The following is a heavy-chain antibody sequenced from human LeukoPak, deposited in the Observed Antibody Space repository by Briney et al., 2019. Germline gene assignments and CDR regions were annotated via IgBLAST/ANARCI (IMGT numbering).Heavy chain of an antibody. Sequence: GGSLRLSCAASGFTFSVFWMSWVRQAPGKGLEWVANINRDGSETYYVDSLEGRFTVSRDNAKNSLYLHVNSLRAEDTAVYYCARSESKGQTDYWGQGTLVTVSS. CDR1: GFTFSVFW. J-gene: IGHJ4*02. CDR3: ARSESKGQTDY. V-gene: IGHV3-7*01. CDR2: INRDGSET.